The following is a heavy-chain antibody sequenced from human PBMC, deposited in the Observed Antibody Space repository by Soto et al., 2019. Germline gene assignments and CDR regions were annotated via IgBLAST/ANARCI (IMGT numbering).Heavy chain of an antibody. D-gene: IGHD2-2*01. CDR2: IKSKTDGGTT. Sequence: GGSLRLSCAASGFTFSNAWMSWVRQGPGRGLEWVGRIKSKTDGGTTDYAAPVKGRFTISRDDSKNTLYLQMNSLKTEDTAVYYCTTDKYIVVVPAAMAPNWFDPWGQGTLVTVSS. CDR3: TTDKYIVVVPAAMAPNWFDP. V-gene: IGHV3-15*01. J-gene: IGHJ5*02. CDR1: GFTFSNAW.